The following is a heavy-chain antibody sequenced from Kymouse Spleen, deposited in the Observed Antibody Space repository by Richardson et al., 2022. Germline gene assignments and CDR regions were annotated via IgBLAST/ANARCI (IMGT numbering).Heavy chain of an antibody. Sequence: EVQLVQSGAEVKKPGESLKISCKGSGYSFTSYWIGWVRQMPGKGLEWMGIIYPGDSDTRYSPSFQGQVTISADKSISTAYLQWSSLKASDTAMYYCARDYYGSGRPYYYYYGMDVWGQGTTVTVSS. CDR1: GYSFTSYW. V-gene: IGHV5-51*01. CDR2: IYPGDSDT. J-gene: IGHJ6*02. D-gene: IGHD3-10*01. CDR3: ARDYYGSGRPYYYYYGMDV.